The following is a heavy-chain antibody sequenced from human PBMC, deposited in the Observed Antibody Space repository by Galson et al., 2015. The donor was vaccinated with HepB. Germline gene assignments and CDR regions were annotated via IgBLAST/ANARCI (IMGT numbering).Heavy chain of an antibody. D-gene: IGHD5-18*01. V-gene: IGHV4-39*07. J-gene: IGHJ4*02. CDR2: VYYTGNI. Sequence: TLSLTCSVSGVSVSNSLYYWVWVRQPPEKGLEWIGSVYYTGNIYYESSLKSRVTVSMDKSRNQFSLRMNSVTAADTAVYFCARAAGDSSSYANDYWGQGMLVTVSA. CDR1: GVSVSNSLYY. CDR3: ARAAGDSSSYANDY.